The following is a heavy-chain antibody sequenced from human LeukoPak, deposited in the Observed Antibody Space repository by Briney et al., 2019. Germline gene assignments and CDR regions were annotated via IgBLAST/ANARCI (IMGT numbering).Heavy chain of an antibody. CDR3: AKYRTTGAPPRNFDY. J-gene: IGHJ4*02. CDR1: GFTFSSYS. CDR2: ISSSSSYI. D-gene: IGHD1-14*01. V-gene: IGHV3-21*01. Sequence: GGSLRLSCAASGFTFSSYSMNWVRQAPGKGLEWVSSISSSSSYIYYADSVKGRFTISRDNAKNSLYLQMNSLRAEDTAVYYCAKYRTTGAPPRNFDYWGQGTLVTVSS.